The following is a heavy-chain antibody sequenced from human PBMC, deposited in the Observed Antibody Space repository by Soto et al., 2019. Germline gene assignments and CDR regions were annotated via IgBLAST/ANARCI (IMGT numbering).Heavy chain of an antibody. CDR2: ISAYNGNT. D-gene: IGHD5-18*01. Sequence: GASVKVSCKASGYTFTSYGISWVRQAPGQGLEWMGWISAYNGNTNYAQKLQGRVTMTTDTSTSTAYMELRSLRSDDTAVYYCARGSVDTAMAPWFDPWGQGTLVTVSS. CDR1: GYTFTSYG. J-gene: IGHJ5*02. V-gene: IGHV1-18*01. CDR3: ARGSVDTAMAPWFDP.